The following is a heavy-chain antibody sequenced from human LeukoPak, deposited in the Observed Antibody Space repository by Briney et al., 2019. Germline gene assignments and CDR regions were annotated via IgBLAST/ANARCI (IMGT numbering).Heavy chain of an antibody. CDR3: ARERYCSGGGCYVDY. CDR2: IYTSGST. D-gene: IGHD2-15*01. J-gene: IGHJ4*02. Sequence: SETLSLTCTVSGGSISSYYWSWIRQPAGKGLEWIGRIYTSGSTNYNPSLKSRVTMSVDTSKNQFSLKLSSVTAADTAVYYCARERYCSGGGCYVDYWGQGTLVTVSS. V-gene: IGHV4-4*07. CDR1: GGSISSYY.